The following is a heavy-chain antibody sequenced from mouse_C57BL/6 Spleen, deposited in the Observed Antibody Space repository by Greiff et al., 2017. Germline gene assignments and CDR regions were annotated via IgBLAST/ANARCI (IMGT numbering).Heavy chain of an antibody. CDR1: GYTFTDYY. Sequence: EVQLQQSGPVLVKPGPSVKISCKASGYTFTDYYMHWVKQSPGKSLEWIGLVYPYNGGTSYNQKFKGKATLTVDTSSSTAYMGLTSLTSEDSAVYYCARSEAYSNYDDLDYWGQGTSLTVSS. V-gene: IGHV1-36*01. CDR2: VYPYNGGT. D-gene: IGHD2-5*01. J-gene: IGHJ2*02. CDR3: ARSEAYSNYDDLDY.